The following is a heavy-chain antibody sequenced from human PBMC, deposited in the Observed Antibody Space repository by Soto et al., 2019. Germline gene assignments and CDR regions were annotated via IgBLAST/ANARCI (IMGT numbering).Heavy chain of an antibody. J-gene: IGHJ6*02. Sequence: QVQLVQSGAEVKKPGASVKVSCKASGYTFTGYYMHWVRQAPGQGLEWMGWINPNSGGTNYAQKFQGRVTMTRDTSISTAYMELSRLRSDDTAVYYCAREGGGALRYYYYGMDVWGQGTTVTVSS. CDR3: AREGGGALRYYYYGMDV. CDR1: GYTFTGYY. CDR2: INPNSGGT. D-gene: IGHD1-26*01. V-gene: IGHV1-2*02.